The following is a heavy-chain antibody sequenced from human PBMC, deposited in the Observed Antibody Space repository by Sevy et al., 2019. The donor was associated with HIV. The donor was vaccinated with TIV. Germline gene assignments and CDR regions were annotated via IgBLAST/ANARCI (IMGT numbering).Heavy chain of an antibody. D-gene: IGHD1-7*01. CDR2: IKEDGSEK. CDR3: ARERLPKTRTTAGYSYYMDV. J-gene: IGHJ6*03. Sequence: GGSLRLSCAASGFTFSGYYMTWVRQAPGKGLEWVANIKEDGSEKKYVDSVKGRFTISRDKAKNSLYLQMNSLRAEDTAVYYCARERLPKTRTTAGYSYYMDVWGKGTTVTVSS. V-gene: IGHV3-7*03. CDR1: GFTFSGYY.